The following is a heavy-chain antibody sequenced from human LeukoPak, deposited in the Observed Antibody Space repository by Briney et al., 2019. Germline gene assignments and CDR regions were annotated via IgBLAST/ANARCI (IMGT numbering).Heavy chain of an antibody. D-gene: IGHD1-1*01. CDR1: GFTFSRYW. J-gene: IGHJ3*02. CDR2: TSASGDVT. V-gene: IGHV3-23*01. CDR3: AKSLFTSATGTGRAFHI. Sequence: GGSLRLSCAASGFTFSRYWMHWVHQVPGKGLVWVSATSASGDVTFHADSVRGRFTISRDNSKSTLSLQMNDLRVEDTAKFYCAKSLFTSATGTGRAFHIWGQGTMVSVSS.